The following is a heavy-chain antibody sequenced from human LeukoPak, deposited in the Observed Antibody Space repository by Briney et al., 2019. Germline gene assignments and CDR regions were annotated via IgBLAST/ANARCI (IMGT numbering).Heavy chain of an antibody. CDR3: ARDSSSWGQHDY. Sequence: PSETLSLTCAVYGGSFSGYYWSWIRQPPGKGLEWIGEINHSGSTNYNPSLKSRVTISVDTSKNQFSLKLSSVTAADTAVYYCARDSSSWGQHDYWGQGTLVTVSS. CDR1: GGSFSGYY. CDR2: INHSGST. V-gene: IGHV4-34*01. J-gene: IGHJ4*02. D-gene: IGHD6-13*01.